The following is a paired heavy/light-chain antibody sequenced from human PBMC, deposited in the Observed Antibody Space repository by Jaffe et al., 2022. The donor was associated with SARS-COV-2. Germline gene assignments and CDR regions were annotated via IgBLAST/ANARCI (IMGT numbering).Light chain of an antibody. Sequence: DIQMTQSPSSLSASVGDRVTITCRASQNINNNLNWYQQKPGKAPRLLIYSASTLQSGVPSRFSGSRSGTDFTLTINSLQPEDFATYYCQEDYDTWTFAFGQGTRVEIK. CDR1: QNINNN. V-gene: IGKV1-39*01. CDR2: SAS. J-gene: IGKJ1*01. CDR3: QEDYDTWTFA.
Heavy chain of an antibody. CDR3: ARRQGGYKYFYGLDV. J-gene: IGHJ6*02. D-gene: IGHD5-12*01. CDR2: IYYSAST. V-gene: IGHV4-39*01. Sequence: QQHLQESGPGLVKPSETLSLTCIVSGGSIISSSHYWDWIRQPPGKGLEWIGSIYYSASTYYNSSLKSRVTISIDTSKNQFSLRLSSATAADTDVYYCARRQGGYKYFYGLDVWGPGTTVTVSS. CDR1: GGSIISSSHY.